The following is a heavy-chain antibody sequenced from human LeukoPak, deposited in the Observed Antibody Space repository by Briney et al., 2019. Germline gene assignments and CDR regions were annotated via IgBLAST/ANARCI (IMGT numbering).Heavy chain of an antibody. CDR1: GDSVSSNSAT. Sequence: SQTLSLTCAISGDSVSSNSATWNWIRQSPSRGLEWLGRTYYRSKWYNNYAVSVKSRITIIPDTSNNQFSLQLNSVTPEDTTVYYCARDKGGGVDTALAYWGQGTLVTVSS. CDR2: TYYRSKWYN. CDR3: ARDKGGGVDTALAY. J-gene: IGHJ4*02. V-gene: IGHV6-1*01. D-gene: IGHD5-18*01.